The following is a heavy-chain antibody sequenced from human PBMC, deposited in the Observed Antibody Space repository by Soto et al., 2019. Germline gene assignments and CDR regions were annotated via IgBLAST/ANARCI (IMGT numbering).Heavy chain of an antibody. D-gene: IGHD2-21*02. CDR3: ARLAYCGGDCYLFDS. CDR2: IYPGDSDT. CDR1: GYSFASYW. V-gene: IGHV5-51*01. J-gene: IGHJ4*02. Sequence: GESLKISCKGSGYSFASYWIAWVRHMPGKGLEWMGMIYPGDSDTRKSPSFQGQVTISADKSIRTAHLQWSSLQASDTAMYYCARLAYCGGDCYLFDSWGQGTLVTVSS.